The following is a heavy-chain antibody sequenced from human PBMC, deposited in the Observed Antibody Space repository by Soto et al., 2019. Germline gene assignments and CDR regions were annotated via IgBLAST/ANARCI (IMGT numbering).Heavy chain of an antibody. Sequence: GGSLRLSCAASGFTFSDYYMSWIRQAPGKGLEWVSYISSSSSYTNYADSVKGRFTISRDNAKNSLYLQMNSLRAEDTAVYYCCVYGDYERAFDIWGQGTMVTVSS. CDR1: GFTFSDYY. CDR2: ISSSSSYT. V-gene: IGHV3-11*06. CDR3: CVYGDYERAFDI. D-gene: IGHD4-17*01. J-gene: IGHJ3*02.